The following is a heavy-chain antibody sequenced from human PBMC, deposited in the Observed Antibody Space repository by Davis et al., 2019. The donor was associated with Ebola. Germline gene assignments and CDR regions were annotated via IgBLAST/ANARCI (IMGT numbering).Heavy chain of an antibody. CDR3: ARWLVVPAAMLRYYYYGMDV. Sequence: GGSLRLSCAASGFTFSSYEMNWVRQAPGKGLEWVSYISSSGSNIYYADSVKGRFTISRDNAKNSLYLQMNSLRAEDTAVYYCARWLVVPAAMLRYYYYGMDVWGQGTTVTVSS. V-gene: IGHV3-48*03. CDR1: GFTFSSYE. CDR2: ISSSGSNI. J-gene: IGHJ6*02. D-gene: IGHD2-2*01.